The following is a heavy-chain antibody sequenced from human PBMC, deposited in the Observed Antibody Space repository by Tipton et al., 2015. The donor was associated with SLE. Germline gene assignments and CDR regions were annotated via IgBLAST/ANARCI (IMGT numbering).Heavy chain of an antibody. Sequence: SLRLSCAASGFTFSSYGMHWVRQAPGKGLEWVANINEDGSEKYYVDSVEGRFAISRDNAKNSLYLQLNSLRVEDTAVYYCAIVAFGWGQGSMVTVSS. CDR2: INEDGSEK. J-gene: IGHJ4*02. D-gene: IGHD3-10*01. CDR1: GFTFSSYG. CDR3: AIVAFG. V-gene: IGHV3-7*01.